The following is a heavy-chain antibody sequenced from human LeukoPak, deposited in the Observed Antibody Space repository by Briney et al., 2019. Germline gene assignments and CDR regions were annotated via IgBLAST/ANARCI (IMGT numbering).Heavy chain of an antibody. V-gene: IGHV3-30-3*01. CDR3: ARGFNDFWSGSQLEY. CDR1: GFIFCGYA. CDR2: ISYDGGKT. Sequence: PGGSLRLSCAASGFIFCGYAMHWVRQAPGKGLQWLAVISYDGGKTYYADSVEGRFTISRDSSKSTVYLEINSLRSEDTAIYYCARGFNDFWSGSQLEYWGQGTLVTVSS. J-gene: IGHJ4*02. D-gene: IGHD3-3*01.